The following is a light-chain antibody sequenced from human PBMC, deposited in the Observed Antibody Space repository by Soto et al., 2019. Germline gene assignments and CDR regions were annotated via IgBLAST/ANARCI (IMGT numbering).Light chain of an antibody. Sequence: QPVLTQPPSASGTPGQRVTLSCSGSNSNIGSNTVTWYQQLPGTAPILLIYSNNQRSSGVPDRFSGSRSGTSGSLAISGLQSEDEADDYCATWDDRLNGYVFGSGTKLTDL. J-gene: IGLJ1*01. CDR2: SNN. CDR1: NSNIGSNT. V-gene: IGLV1-44*01. CDR3: ATWDDRLNGYV.